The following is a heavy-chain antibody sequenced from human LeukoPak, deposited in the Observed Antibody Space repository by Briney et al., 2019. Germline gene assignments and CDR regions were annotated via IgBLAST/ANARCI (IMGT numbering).Heavy chain of an antibody. Sequence: SETLSLTCTVSGDSISDYYWTWIRQPPGKGLEWIGYIYDSGTTNYNPSLKSRVTISMGTSKNQFSLNLKSVTAADTAIYYCARDRYCSGGYCYSGRFDPWGQGTLVTVSS. CDR2: IYDSGTT. V-gene: IGHV4-59*01. CDR1: GDSISDYY. D-gene: IGHD2-15*01. CDR3: ARDRYCSGGYCYSGRFDP. J-gene: IGHJ5*02.